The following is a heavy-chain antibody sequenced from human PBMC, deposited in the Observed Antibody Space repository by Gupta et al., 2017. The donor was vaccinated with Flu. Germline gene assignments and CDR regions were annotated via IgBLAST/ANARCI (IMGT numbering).Heavy chain of an antibody. J-gene: IGHJ4*02. Sequence: RQAPGKGLEWVGFIRSKDYHGTTEYAASVKGRFTISRDDSKSIAYLQMDSLKTEDTAVYYCIRVVGYSDSSGYYYVPPLDYWGQGTLVTVSS. V-gene: IGHV3-49*02. CDR3: IRVVGYSDSSGYYYVPPLDY. D-gene: IGHD3-22*01. CDR2: IRSKDYHGTT.